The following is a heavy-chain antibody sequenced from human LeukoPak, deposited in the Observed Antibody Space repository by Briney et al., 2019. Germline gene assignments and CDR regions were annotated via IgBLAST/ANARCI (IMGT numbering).Heavy chain of an antibody. Sequence: PGGSLRLSCAASGFTFDDYAMHWVRQAPGKGLEWVSGISWNSGSIGYADSVKGRFTISRDNAKNSLYLQMNSLRAEDMALYYCAKDMAPAATPESGDAFDIWGQGTMVTVSS. D-gene: IGHD2-2*01. CDR3: AKDMAPAATPESGDAFDI. CDR1: GFTFDDYA. J-gene: IGHJ3*02. V-gene: IGHV3-9*03. CDR2: ISWNSGSI.